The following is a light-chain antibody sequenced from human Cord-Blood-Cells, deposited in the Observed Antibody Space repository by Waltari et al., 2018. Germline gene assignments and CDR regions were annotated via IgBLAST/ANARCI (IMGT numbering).Light chain of an antibody. J-gene: IGKJ4*01. V-gene: IGKV3-20*01. CDR1: QSVSSSY. CDR3: QQYGSSPLT. Sequence: VLTRPPGTLSWSPGEGATLSCSASQSVSSSYLAWYQQKPGQAPRLLIYGASSRVTGIPDRFSGSGSGTDFTLTISRLEPEDFAVYYCQQYGSSPLTFGGGTKVEIK. CDR2: GAS.